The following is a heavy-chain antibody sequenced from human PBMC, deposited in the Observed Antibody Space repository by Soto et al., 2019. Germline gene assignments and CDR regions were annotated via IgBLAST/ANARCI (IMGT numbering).Heavy chain of an antibody. D-gene: IGHD6-19*01. V-gene: IGHV4-39*01. Sequence: SETLSLTCTVSGGSISSSSYYWGWIRQPPGKGLEWIGSIYYSGSTYYNPSLKSRVTISVDTSKNQFSLKLSSVTAADTAVYYCARRVYSSGWYLGGNYFDYWGQGTLVTVSS. CDR3: ARRVYSSGWYLGGNYFDY. CDR1: GGSISSSSYY. J-gene: IGHJ4*02. CDR2: IYYSGST.